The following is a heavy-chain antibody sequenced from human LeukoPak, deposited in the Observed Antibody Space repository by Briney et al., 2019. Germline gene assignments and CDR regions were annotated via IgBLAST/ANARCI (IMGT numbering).Heavy chain of an antibody. CDR2: IYYSGST. CDR3: AREVGLKLDY. Sequence: SETLSLTCTVSGGSISSGGYYWSWIRQHPGKGLEWIGYIYYSGSTYYSPSLKSRVTISVDTSKNQFSLKLSSVTAADTAVYYCAREVGLKLDYWGQGTLATVSS. D-gene: IGHD2-15*01. V-gene: IGHV4-31*03. J-gene: IGHJ4*02. CDR1: GGSISSGGYY.